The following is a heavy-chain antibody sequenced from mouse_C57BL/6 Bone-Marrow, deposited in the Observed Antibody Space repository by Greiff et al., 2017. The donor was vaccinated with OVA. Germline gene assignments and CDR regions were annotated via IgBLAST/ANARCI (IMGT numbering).Heavy chain of an antibody. CDR2: IDPSDSET. Sequence: QVQLQQPGAELVRPGSSVKLSCKASGYTFTSYWMHWVKQRPVQGLEWIGNIDPSDSETHYNQKFKDKATLTVDKSSSTAYMQLSSLPSADSAVLSCARGGPYGYYLYYYAMDYWGQGTSVTVSS. D-gene: IGHD2-3*01. V-gene: IGHV1-52*01. CDR1: GYTFTSYW. J-gene: IGHJ4*01. CDR3: ARGGPYGYYLYYYAMDY.